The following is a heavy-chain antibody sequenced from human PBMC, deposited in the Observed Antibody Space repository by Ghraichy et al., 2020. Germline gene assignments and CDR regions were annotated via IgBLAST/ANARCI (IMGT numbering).Heavy chain of an antibody. CDR2: IYWNDDK. D-gene: IGHD3-3*01. V-gene: IGHV2-5*01. CDR1: GFSLSTSGVG. J-gene: IGHJ4*02. CDR3: AHLYYDFWSGYYTTPDFDY. Sequence: TLSLTLTCTFSGFSLSTSGVGVGWIRQPPGKALEWLALIYWNDDKRYSPSLKSRLTITKDTSKNQVVLTMTNMDPVDTATYYCAHLYYDFWSGYYTTPDFDYWGQGTLVTVSS.